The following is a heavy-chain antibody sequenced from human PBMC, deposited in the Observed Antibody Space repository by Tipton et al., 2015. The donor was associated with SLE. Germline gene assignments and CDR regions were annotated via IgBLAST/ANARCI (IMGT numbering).Heavy chain of an antibody. CDR1: GGSINYY. Sequence: TLSLTCTVSGGSINYYWNWIRQPPGRTLEWIGRVSYTGKTIYNPSLESRVTISVDTSKNQISLNLSSVTAADTAVYYCARGRVDYIRGSYRPSSFDYWGQGTQVTVSS. CDR3: ARGRVDYIRGSYRPSSFDY. CDR2: VSYTGKT. J-gene: IGHJ4*02. D-gene: IGHD3-16*02. V-gene: IGHV4-59*12.